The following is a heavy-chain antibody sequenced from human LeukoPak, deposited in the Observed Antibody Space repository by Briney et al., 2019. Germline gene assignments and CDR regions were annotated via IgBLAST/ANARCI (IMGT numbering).Heavy chain of an antibody. CDR1: GFTFTSYW. CDR2: INQNGVEK. CDR3: ARDGTAAGLYFDL. D-gene: IGHD6-13*01. J-gene: IGHJ4*01. V-gene: IGHV3-7*01. Sequence: GGSLRLSCAVSGFTFTSYWMNWVRQAPGKGLEWVASINQNGVEKSSVDSVKGRFTIPRDNAKNSLYLQMSSLRAEDTAVYYCARDGTAAGLYFDLWGQGTLVTVSS.